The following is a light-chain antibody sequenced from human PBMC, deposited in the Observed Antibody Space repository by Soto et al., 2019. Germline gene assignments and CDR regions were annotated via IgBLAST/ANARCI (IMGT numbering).Light chain of an antibody. J-gene: IGKJ4*01. CDR1: QTVGSN. CDR2: GAS. CDR3: RQYDMWPSVT. V-gene: IGKV3-15*01. Sequence: EIVMTQSPVTLSVSPGERATLSCRASQTVGSNLAWYQQKPGQAPRLLIYGASTRVTGIPARFSGSGSGTEFTLTVSSLQTEDFAVYYCRQYDMWPSVTFGGGTKVETK.